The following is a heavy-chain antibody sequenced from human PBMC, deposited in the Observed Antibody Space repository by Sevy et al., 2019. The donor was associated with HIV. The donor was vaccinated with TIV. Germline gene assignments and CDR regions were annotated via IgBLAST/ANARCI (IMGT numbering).Heavy chain of an antibody. CDR2: ISYDGSNK. D-gene: IGHD3-16*02. CDR3: ARSGLWGTHRVDY. J-gene: IGHJ4*02. Sequence: GGSLRLSCAASGFTFSSYGLHWVRQAPGKGLEWVAVISYDGSNKYYADSVKGRFTISRDNSKNTLYLQMNSLSAEDTAVYYCARSGLWGTHRVDYWGQGTLVTVSS. V-gene: IGHV3-30-3*01. CDR1: GFTFSSYG.